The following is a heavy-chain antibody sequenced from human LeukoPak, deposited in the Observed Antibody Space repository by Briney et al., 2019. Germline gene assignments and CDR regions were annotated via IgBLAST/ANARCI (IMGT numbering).Heavy chain of an antibody. D-gene: IGHD6-6*01. J-gene: IGHJ4*02. Sequence: SETLSLTCTVSGGSISSYYWSWIRQPPGKGLEWIGYIYYSGGTNYNPSLKSRVTISVDTSKNQFSLKLSSVTAADTAVYYCARDVESLYSSSSVWGQGTLVTVSS. CDR1: GGSISSYY. CDR2: IYYSGGT. CDR3: ARDVESLYSSSSV. V-gene: IGHV4-59*01.